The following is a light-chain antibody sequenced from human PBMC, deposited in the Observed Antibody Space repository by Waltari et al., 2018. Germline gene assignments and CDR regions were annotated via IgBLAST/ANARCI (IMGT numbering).Light chain of an antibody. V-gene: IGLV4-69*01. J-gene: IGLJ3*02. Sequence: QLVLTHSPSASASLGASVKTTCPLLSGHSRHVLAWPPQPAEKGPRYVMKVNSDGRHSKGDKIPDRFSGSSSGAERYLTISNLQSEDEADYYCQTGGHGTWVFGGGTKLTVL. CDR2: VNSDGRH. CDR1: SGHSRHV. CDR3: QTGGHGTWV.